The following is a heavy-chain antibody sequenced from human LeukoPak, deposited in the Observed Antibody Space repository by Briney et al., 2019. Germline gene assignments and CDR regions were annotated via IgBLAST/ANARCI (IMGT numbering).Heavy chain of an antibody. CDR1: GYTFTSYY. CDR3: ARDKGPSIAAAGSGWFDP. CDR2: INPSGGST. Sequence: ASVKVSCKASGYTFTSYYMHWVRQPPGQGLEWMGIINPSGGSTSYAQRFQGRVTMTRDMSTSTVYMELSSLRSEDTAVYYCARDKGPSIAAAGSGWFDPWGQGTLVTVSS. D-gene: IGHD6-13*01. J-gene: IGHJ5*02. V-gene: IGHV1-46*01.